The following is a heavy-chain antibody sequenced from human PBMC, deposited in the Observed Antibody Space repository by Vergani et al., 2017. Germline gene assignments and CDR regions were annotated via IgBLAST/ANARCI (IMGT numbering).Heavy chain of an antibody. J-gene: IGHJ6*03. D-gene: IGHD3-22*01. Sequence: QVQLQQWGAGLLKPSETLSLTCAVYGGSFSGNYWSWSRERPGKGLEWSGEINNRGSTNYNPSLKGRVTISVATSKNQFSLNLSSVTAADTAVYYCAKIVVAVTYYYYFVDFWDKGTTVTVSS. CDR3: AKIVVAVTYYYYFVDF. CDR2: INNRGST. CDR1: GGSFSGNY. V-gene: IGHV4-34*01.